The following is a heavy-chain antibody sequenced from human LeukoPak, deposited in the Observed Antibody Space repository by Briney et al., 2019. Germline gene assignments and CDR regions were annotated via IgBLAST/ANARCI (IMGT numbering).Heavy chain of an antibody. Sequence: GGSLRLSCAASGFTFDDYAMHWVRQAPGKGLEWVSLISWDGGSTYYADSVKGRFTISRDNSKNTLYLQMNSLRAEDTAVYYCAKAYVGMVRGANYWGQGTLVTVSS. CDR3: AKAYVGMVRGANY. CDR2: ISWDGGST. J-gene: IGHJ4*02. V-gene: IGHV3-43D*03. CDR1: GFTFDDYA. D-gene: IGHD3-10*01.